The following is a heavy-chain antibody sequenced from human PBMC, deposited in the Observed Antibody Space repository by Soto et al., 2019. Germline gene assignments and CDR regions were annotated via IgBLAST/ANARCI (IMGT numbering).Heavy chain of an antibody. CDR2: ISAYNGNT. J-gene: IGHJ4*02. CDR1: GYTFTSYG. D-gene: IGHD4-4*01. V-gene: IGHV1-18*01. Sequence: ASVKVSCKASGYTFTSYGISWVRQAPGQGLEWMGWISAYNGNTNYAQKLQGRVTMTTDTSTSTAYMELRSLRSDDTAVYYCARAGIYDYSKTTPDYWGQGTLVTVSS. CDR3: ARAGIYDYSKTTPDY.